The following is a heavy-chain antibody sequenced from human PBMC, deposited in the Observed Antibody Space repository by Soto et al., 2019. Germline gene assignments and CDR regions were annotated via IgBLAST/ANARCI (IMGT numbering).Heavy chain of an antibody. Sequence: QVQLVESWGGVVQPGRSLRLSCAALGFTFDDYSMHWVRQAPGKGLEWVALISSEGSNQYYADSLKGRFTISRDNANNTLLLELNSLTTEDTAVYYCFRPHIQSAVNDGFDIWGQGTMVPGYS. CDR2: ISSEGSNQ. CDR1: GFTFDDYS. V-gene: IGHV3-30-3*01. J-gene: IGHJ3*02. CDR3: FRPHIQSAVNDGFDI.